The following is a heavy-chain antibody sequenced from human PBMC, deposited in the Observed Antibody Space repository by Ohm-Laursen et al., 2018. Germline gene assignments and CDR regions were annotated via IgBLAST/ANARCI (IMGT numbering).Heavy chain of an antibody. V-gene: IGHV4-4*07. Sequence: TLSLTCTVSGGSIGSYHWSWIRQSAGQGLEWIGRMYSSGTTHYNPSLLTRVTMSVDTSKNQMSLKLSSVTAADTAVYYCAKYYDSTGGSWCDPWGQGTLVTVSS. CDR3: AKYYDSTGGSWCDP. D-gene: IGHD3-22*01. CDR1: GGSIGSYH. CDR2: MYSSGTT. J-gene: IGHJ5*02.